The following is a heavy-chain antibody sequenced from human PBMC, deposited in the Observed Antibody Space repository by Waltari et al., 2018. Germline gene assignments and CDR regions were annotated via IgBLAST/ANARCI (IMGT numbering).Heavy chain of an antibody. J-gene: IGHJ6*02. D-gene: IGHD3-10*01. Sequence: QVQLVQSGAEVKKPGSSVKVSCKASGGTFSSYAISWVRQAPGQGLEWMGGIIPIFCTANYAQKFQGRVTITADESTSTAYMELRSLRSDDTAVYYCAREWFGELPPYYYYGMDVWGQGTTVTVSS. CDR1: GGTFSSYA. V-gene: IGHV1-69*01. CDR2: IIPIFCTA. CDR3: AREWFGELPPYYYYGMDV.